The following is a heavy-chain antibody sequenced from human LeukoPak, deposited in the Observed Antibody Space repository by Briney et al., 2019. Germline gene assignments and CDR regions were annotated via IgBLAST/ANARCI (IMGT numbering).Heavy chain of an antibody. CDR3: ARTAWKNIVVVPAAIWFDP. V-gene: IGHV1-18*01. CDR2: ISAYNGNT. CDR1: GYTFTSYG. J-gene: IGHJ5*02. Sequence: ASVKVSCKASGYTFTSYGISWVRQAPGQGLEWMGWISAYNGNTNYAQKLQGRVTMTTDTSTSTAYMELRGLRSDDTAVYYCARTAWKNIVVVPAAIWFDPWGQGTLVTVSS. D-gene: IGHD2-2*01.